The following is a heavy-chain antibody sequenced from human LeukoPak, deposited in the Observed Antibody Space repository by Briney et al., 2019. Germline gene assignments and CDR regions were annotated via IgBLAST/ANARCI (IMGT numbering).Heavy chain of an antibody. CDR2: INAGNGNT. CDR3: ARPLFPGIAVAGLN. J-gene: IGHJ4*02. D-gene: IGHD6-19*01. CDR1: GYTFTSYA. Sequence: ASVNVSCTASGYTFTSYAMHWVRQAPGQRLEWMGWINAGNGNTKYSQKFQVRVTITRDTSASIAYMELSSLRSEDTAVYYCARPLFPGIAVAGLNWGQGTLVTVSS. V-gene: IGHV1-3*01.